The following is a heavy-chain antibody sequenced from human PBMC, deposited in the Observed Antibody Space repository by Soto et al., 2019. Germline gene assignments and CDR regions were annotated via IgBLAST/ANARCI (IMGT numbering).Heavy chain of an antibody. CDR1: GFTFSSYG. D-gene: IGHD6-13*01. CDR2: ISYDGSNK. Sequence: QVQLVESGGGVVQPGRSPRLSCAASGFTFSSYGMHWVRQAPGKGLEWVAVISYDGSNKYYADSVKGRFTISRDNSKNTLYLQMNSLRAEDTAVYYCAKDSVTRSSWYLVDYWGQGTLVTVSS. J-gene: IGHJ4*02. CDR3: AKDSVTRSSWYLVDY. V-gene: IGHV3-30*18.